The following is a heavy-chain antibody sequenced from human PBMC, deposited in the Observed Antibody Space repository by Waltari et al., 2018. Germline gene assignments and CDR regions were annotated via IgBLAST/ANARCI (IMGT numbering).Heavy chain of an antibody. Sequence: QVQLVESGGGVVQPGRSLSLSCAASGFTFSTHVIHWVRQAPGKGLEWVAVIWYDGSHKYYSDSVKGRFTISRDNSKNTLYLQMNSLRAEDTAVYYCARDYDSSGLDYWGQGTLVTVSS. CDR2: IWYDGSHK. CDR1: GFTFSTHV. V-gene: IGHV3-33*01. D-gene: IGHD3-22*01. J-gene: IGHJ4*02. CDR3: ARDYDSSGLDY.